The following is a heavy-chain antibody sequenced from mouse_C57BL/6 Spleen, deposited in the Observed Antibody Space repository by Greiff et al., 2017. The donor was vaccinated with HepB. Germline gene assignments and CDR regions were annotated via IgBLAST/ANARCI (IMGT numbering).Heavy chain of an antibody. Sequence: QESGPGLVKPSQSLSLTCSVTGYSITSGYYWNWIRQFPGNKLEWMGYISYDGSNNYNPSLKNRISITRDTSKNQFFLKLKSVTTEDTATYYCARKGGYYGGYYFDYWGQGTTLTVSS. CDR1: GYSITSGYY. D-gene: IGHD2-3*01. J-gene: IGHJ2*01. CDR3: ARKGGYYGGYYFDY. CDR2: ISYDGSN. V-gene: IGHV3-6*01.